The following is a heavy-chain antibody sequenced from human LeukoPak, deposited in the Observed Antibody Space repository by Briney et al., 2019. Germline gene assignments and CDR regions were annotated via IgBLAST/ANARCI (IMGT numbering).Heavy chain of an antibody. Sequence: SETLSLTCAVYGGSFSGYYWIWIRQPPGKGLEWIGEINHSGSTNYNPSLKSRVTISVDTSKNQFSLKLSSVTAADTAVYYCARGGAMVRGVLYYYGMDVWGKGTTVTVSS. D-gene: IGHD3-10*01. CDR2: INHSGST. CDR1: GGSFSGYY. V-gene: IGHV4-34*01. CDR3: ARGGAMVRGVLYYYGMDV. J-gene: IGHJ6*04.